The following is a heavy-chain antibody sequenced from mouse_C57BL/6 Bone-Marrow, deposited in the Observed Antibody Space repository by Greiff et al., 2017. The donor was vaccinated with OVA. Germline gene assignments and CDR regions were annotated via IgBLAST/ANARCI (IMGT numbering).Heavy chain of an antibody. J-gene: IGHJ2*01. Sequence: EVKVEESGPGLVKPSQSLSLTCSVTGYSITSGYYWNWIRQFPGNKLEWMGYISYDGSNNYNPSLKNRISITRDTSKNQFFLKLNSVTSEDTATYYCARDNTAGTSDYWGQGTTLTVSS. V-gene: IGHV3-6*01. CDR1: GYSITSGYY. D-gene: IGHD4-1*01. CDR3: ARDNTAGTSDY. CDR2: ISYDGSN.